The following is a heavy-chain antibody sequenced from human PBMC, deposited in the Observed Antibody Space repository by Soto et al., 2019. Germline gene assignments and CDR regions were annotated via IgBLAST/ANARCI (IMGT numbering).Heavy chain of an antibody. V-gene: IGHV2-5*02. Sequence: QITLKESGPTLVKPTQTLTLTCTFSGFSFSTSGVGVGWIRQPPGKALEWLALIYWDDDKRYSPSLKSRLTITKDTAKNHVVLTMTKMDPVDTATYYCVHNGTDCTGGRCYWEFAYWGQGTLVTISS. CDR2: IYWDDDK. CDR3: VHNGTDCTGGRCYWEFAY. CDR1: GFSFSTSGVG. D-gene: IGHD2-15*01. J-gene: IGHJ4*02.